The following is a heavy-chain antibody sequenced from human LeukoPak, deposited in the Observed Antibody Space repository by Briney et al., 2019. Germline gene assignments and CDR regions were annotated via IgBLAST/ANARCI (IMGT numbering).Heavy chain of an antibody. Sequence: SETLSLTCTVSGGSLSSSSSYWGWIRQPPGTGLEWLGSIYYSGSTYYNPSLKSRVTISVDTSKNQFSLKLSSVTAADTAVYYCARQAQWLVLNYFDYWGQGTLVTVSS. CDR2: IYYSGST. CDR1: GGSLSSSSSY. J-gene: IGHJ4*02. CDR3: ARQAQWLVLNYFDY. V-gene: IGHV4-39*01. D-gene: IGHD6-19*01.